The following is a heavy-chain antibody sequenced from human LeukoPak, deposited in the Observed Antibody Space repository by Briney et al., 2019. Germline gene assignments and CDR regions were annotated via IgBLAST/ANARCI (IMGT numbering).Heavy chain of an antibody. CDR3: ACQLLGEAFDI. Sequence: GRSLRLACAASGFTFDDYAVHWVRQAPGKGLEWVSGISWNSGSIGYADSVKGRFTISRDNAKNSLYLQMNSLRAEDTALYYCACQLLGEAFDIWGQGTMVTVSS. V-gene: IGHV3-9*01. CDR1: GFTFDDYA. CDR2: ISWNSGSI. D-gene: IGHD2-2*01. J-gene: IGHJ3*02.